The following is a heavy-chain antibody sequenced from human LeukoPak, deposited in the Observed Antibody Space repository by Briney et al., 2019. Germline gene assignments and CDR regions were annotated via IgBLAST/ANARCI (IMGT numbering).Heavy chain of an antibody. J-gene: IGHJ6*03. CDR3: AREGGSSWYSRDFYYIDV. CDR2: INHSGST. Sequence: SETLSLTCTVSGGSISSYYWSWIRQPPGKGLEWIGEINHSGSTNYNPSLKSRVTISVDTSKNQFSLKLRSVTAADTAVYYCAREGGSSWYSRDFYYIDVWGKGTTVTVSS. CDR1: GGSISSYY. D-gene: IGHD6-13*01. V-gene: IGHV4-34*01.